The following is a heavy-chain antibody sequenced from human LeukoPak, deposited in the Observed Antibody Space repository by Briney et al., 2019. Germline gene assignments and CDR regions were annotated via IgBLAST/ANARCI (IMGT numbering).Heavy chain of an antibody. CDR3: ARGRLLYYFDY. CDR1: GGSISSYY. J-gene: IGHJ4*02. CDR2: IYYSGST. Sequence: SETLSLTCTVSGGSISSYYWSWIRQPPGKGLEWIGYIYYSGSTNYNPSLKSRVTISVDTSKNQYSLKLSSVTAADTAVYYCARGRLLYYFDYWGQGTLVTVSS. V-gene: IGHV4-59*01.